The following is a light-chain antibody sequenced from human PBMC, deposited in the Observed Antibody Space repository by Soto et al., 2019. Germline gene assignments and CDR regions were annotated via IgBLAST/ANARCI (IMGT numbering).Light chain of an antibody. CDR3: GTWDSSLSAGNYV. CDR1: SSHNGNNY. Sequence: PGSAAPGQKGTIICSGSSSHNGNNYVSWYQQLPGTAPKLLIYDNNKRPSGIPDRFSGSKSGTSATLGITGLQTGDEADYYCGTWDSSLSAGNYVFGTGTKVTVL. CDR2: DNN. V-gene: IGLV1-51*01. J-gene: IGLJ1*01.